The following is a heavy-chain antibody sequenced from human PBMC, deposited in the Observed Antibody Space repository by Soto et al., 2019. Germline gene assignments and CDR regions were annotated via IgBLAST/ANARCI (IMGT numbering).Heavy chain of an antibody. V-gene: IGHV3-74*01. Sequence: GGSLRLSCAASGFTFSSYWMHWVRQAPGKGLVWVSRINSDGSSTGYADSVKGRFTISRDNAKNTLYLQMNSLRAEDTAVYYCARMVNSLIVYYFDYWGQGTLVTVSS. J-gene: IGHJ4*02. CDR1: GFTFSSYW. D-gene: IGHD3-16*02. CDR3: ARMVNSLIVYYFDY. CDR2: INSDGSST.